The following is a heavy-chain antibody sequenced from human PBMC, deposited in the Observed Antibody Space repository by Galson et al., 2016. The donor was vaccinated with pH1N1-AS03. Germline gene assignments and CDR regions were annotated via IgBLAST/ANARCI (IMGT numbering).Heavy chain of an antibody. CDR1: GYTFSNYD. Sequence: SGYTFSNYDIAWVRQAPGQGLEWMGWMNPNSGNAGYAQRLRGRVSMTSNTAITTAYMELSSLTTDDTAVYYCARAVRNQLLSEYWGQGSLVTVSS. V-gene: IGHV1-8*01. J-gene: IGHJ4*02. D-gene: IGHD2/OR15-2a*01. CDR2: MNPNSGNA. CDR3: ARAVRNQLLSEY.